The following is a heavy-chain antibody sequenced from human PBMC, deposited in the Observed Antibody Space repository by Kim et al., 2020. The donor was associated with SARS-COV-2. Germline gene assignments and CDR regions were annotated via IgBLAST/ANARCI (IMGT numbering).Heavy chain of an antibody. Sequence: GGSLRLSCAASGFTFSSYAMSWVRQAPGKGLEWVSAISGSGGSTYYADSVKGRFTISRDNSKNTLYLQMNSLRAEDTAVYYCAKGINYDFWSGYASDAFDIWGQGTMVTVSS. D-gene: IGHD3-3*01. J-gene: IGHJ3*02. CDR2: ISGSGGST. CDR1: GFTFSSYA. CDR3: AKGINYDFWSGYASDAFDI. V-gene: IGHV3-23*01.